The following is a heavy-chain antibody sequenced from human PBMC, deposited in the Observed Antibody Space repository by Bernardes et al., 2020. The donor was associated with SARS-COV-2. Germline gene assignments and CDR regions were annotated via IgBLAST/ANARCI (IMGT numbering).Heavy chain of an antibody. Sequence: GESLTISCKGSGYSFTSYWISWVRQMPGTGLEWMGRIDPSDSYTNYSPSFQGHVTISADKSISTAYLQWSSLKASDTAMYYCARSHRFSSNYYYYYGMDVWGQGTTVTVSS. D-gene: IGHD6-6*01. CDR1: GYSFTSYW. V-gene: IGHV5-10-1*01. CDR3: ARSHRFSSNYYYYYGMDV. J-gene: IGHJ6*02. CDR2: IDPSDSYT.